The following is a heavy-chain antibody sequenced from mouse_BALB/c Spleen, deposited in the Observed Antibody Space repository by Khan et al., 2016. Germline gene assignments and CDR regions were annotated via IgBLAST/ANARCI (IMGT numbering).Heavy chain of an antibody. D-gene: IGHD2-10*02. Sequence: DLVKPGASVKLSCKASDYTFTSYWINWIKQRPGQGLEWIGRIAPGSGDTYYNEMFKGKATLTVDTSSSTAYIQLSSLSSEDSAVYFCARKAYGIHWYFDVGGAGTTVTVSS. CDR2: IAPGSGDT. V-gene: IGHV1S41*01. J-gene: IGHJ1*01. CDR1: DYTFTSYW. CDR3: ARKAYGIHWYFDV.